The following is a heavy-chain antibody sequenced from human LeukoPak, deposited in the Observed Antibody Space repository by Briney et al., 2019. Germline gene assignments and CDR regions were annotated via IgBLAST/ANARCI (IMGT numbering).Heavy chain of an antibody. CDR2: IKQDGSEK. J-gene: IGHJ4*02. Sequence: PGGSLRLSCAASGFTFSSYSMNWVRQAPGKGLEWVANIKQDGSEKYYVDSVKGRFTISRDNAKNSLYLQMNSLRAEDTAVYYCTRPNQGDYFDYWGQGTLVTVSS. D-gene: IGHD1-14*01. V-gene: IGHV3-7*03. CDR3: TRPNQGDYFDY. CDR1: GFTFSSYS.